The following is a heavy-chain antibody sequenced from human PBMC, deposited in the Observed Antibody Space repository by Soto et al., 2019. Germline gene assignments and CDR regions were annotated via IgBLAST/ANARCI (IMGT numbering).Heavy chain of an antibody. D-gene: IGHD6-19*01. CDR3: ARAHSGSGVGTLHFDY. CDR1: GFTFSSYS. CDR2: ISSSSSTI. J-gene: IGHJ4*02. Sequence: EVQLVESGGGLVQPGGSLRLPCAASGFTFSSYSMNWVRQAPGKGLEWVSYISSSSSTIYYADSVKGRFTISRDNAKNSLYLQMNSLRAEDTAVYYCARAHSGSGVGTLHFDYWGQGTLVTVSS. V-gene: IGHV3-48*01.